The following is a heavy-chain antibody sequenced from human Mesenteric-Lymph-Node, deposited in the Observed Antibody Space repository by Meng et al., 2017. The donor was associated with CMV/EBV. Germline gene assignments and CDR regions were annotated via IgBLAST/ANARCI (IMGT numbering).Heavy chain of an antibody. CDR1: GDSVSRNYW. Sequence: TCAVSGDSVSRNYWWSWVRQPPGKGLEWIGEFYHTENTNYNPSLKSRVTISVDISKNQFSLTLTSVTAADTAIYYCARRIVPVAFGAWGQGTLVTVSS. J-gene: IGHJ4*02. CDR3: ARRIVPVAFGA. D-gene: IGHD3-10*01. CDR2: FYHTENT. V-gene: IGHV4-4*02.